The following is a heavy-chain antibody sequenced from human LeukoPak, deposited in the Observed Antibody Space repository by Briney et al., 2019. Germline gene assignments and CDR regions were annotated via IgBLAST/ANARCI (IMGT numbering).Heavy chain of an antibody. D-gene: IGHD3-22*01. CDR1: GYTFTSYG. CDR2: ISAYNGNT. J-gene: IGHJ4*02. CDR3: VRGDRGGWYYDSSGYFHYFDY. V-gene: IGHV1-18*01. Sequence: GASVKVSCKASGYTFTSYGISWVRQAPGQGLEWMGWISAYNGNTNYAQKLQGGVTMTTDTSTSTAYMESRSLRSDEPSVKSRVRGDRGGWYYDSSGYFHYFDYWGQGTLVTVSS.